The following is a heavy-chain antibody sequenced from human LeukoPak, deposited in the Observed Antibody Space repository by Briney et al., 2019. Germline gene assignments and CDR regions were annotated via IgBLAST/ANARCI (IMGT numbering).Heavy chain of an antibody. V-gene: IGHV4-61*01. D-gene: IGHD6-19*01. CDR1: GGSVSSGSYY. CDR3: ARVADDGVFDY. J-gene: IGHJ4*02. CDR2: IYYSGST. Sequence: TSETLSLTCTVSGGSVSSGSYYWSWIRQPPGKGLEWIGYIYYSGSTNYNPSLKSRVTISVDTSKNQSSLKLSSVTAVDTAVYYCARVADDGVFDYWGQGTLVTVSS.